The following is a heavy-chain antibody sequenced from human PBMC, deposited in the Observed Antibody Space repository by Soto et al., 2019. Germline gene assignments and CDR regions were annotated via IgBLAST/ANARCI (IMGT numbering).Heavy chain of an antibody. D-gene: IGHD6-25*01. Sequence: QLQLQESGSGLVKPSQTLSLTCAVSGGSISSGGYSWSWIRQPPGKGLEWIGYIYHGGSTYYNPPLKSRVTITVDRSNNQFSLELSSVTAADTAVYYCARGSMEAAAFDIWGQGTMVTVSS. V-gene: IGHV4-30-2*01. J-gene: IGHJ3*02. CDR2: IYHGGST. CDR1: GGSISSGGYS. CDR3: ARGSMEAAAFDI.